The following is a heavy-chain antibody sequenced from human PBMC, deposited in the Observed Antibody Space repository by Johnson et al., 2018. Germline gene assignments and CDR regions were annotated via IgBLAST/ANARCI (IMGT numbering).Heavy chain of an antibody. J-gene: IGHJ3*02. V-gene: IGHV3-30*18. Sequence: VQLVQSGGGVVQPRRSLGLSCAASGFTFSSYGMHWVRQAPGKGLEWVAVISYDGSNKYYADSVKGRFTISRDNSKNTLYLQMNSLRAEDTAVYYCAKGVYSSSWGAFDIWGQGTMVTVSS. CDR3: AKGVYSSSWGAFDI. CDR1: GFTFSSYG. D-gene: IGHD6-13*01. CDR2: ISYDGSNK.